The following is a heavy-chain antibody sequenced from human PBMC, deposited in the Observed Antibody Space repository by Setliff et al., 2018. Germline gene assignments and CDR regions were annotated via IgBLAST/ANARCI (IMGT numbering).Heavy chain of an antibody. V-gene: IGHV3-30*02. Sequence: GGSLRLSCAASGFIFSNYGMYWVRQAPGKGLEWVAFIRYDGSNKYYADSVKGRFTISRDNSKSILSLQMNSLRGEDTAVFYCVPGRGSWGQGALVTV. CDR1: GFIFSNYG. D-gene: IGHD6-25*01. CDR2: IRYDGSNK. CDR3: VPGRGS. J-gene: IGHJ5*02.